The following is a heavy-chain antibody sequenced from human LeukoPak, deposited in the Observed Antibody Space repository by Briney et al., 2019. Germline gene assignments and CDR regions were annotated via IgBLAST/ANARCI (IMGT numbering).Heavy chain of an antibody. J-gene: IGHJ3*02. V-gene: IGHV4-30-2*01. CDR1: GGSISSGGYS. CDR3: ARVGDRGSLDDYGGYVSAFDI. Sequence: PSQTLSLTCAVSGGSISSGGYSWSWIRQPPGKGLEWIGYIYHSGSTYYNPSLKSRVTISVDRSKNQFSLKLSSVTAADTAVYYCARVGDRGSLDDYGGYVSAFDIWGQGTMVTVSS. D-gene: IGHD4-17*01. CDR2: IYHSGST.